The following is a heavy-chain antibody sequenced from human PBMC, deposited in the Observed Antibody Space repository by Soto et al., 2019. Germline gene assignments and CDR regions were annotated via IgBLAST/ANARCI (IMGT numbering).Heavy chain of an antibody. J-gene: IGHJ5*01. D-gene: IGHD3-9*01. CDR1: GYTFTTYP. Sequence: ASVKVSCKASGYTFTTYPMHWVRQAPGQRLEWMGWINAGNGNTKYPQKFQGRVTITRDTSASTAYMELSSLRSEDTAVYYCTRDSHGLGYSRGQGSPVTSPQ. CDR3: TRDSHGLGYS. V-gene: IGHV1-3*01. CDR2: INAGNGNT.